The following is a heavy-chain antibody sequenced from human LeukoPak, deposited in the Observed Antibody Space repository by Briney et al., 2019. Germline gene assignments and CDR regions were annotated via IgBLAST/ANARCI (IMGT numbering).Heavy chain of an antibody. V-gene: IGHV3-23*01. CDR1: GFTFSNYA. J-gene: IGHJ1*01. CDR2: ISGSGSSI. CDR3: AMGATSWSGYSFPKIFQH. D-gene: IGHD3-3*01. Sequence: GGSLRLSCAASGFTFSNYAVNWIRQAPGKGLKWVSVISGSGSSIYYTDSVRGRFTISRDNSKNTLYLQMNSLRAEDTAVYYCAMGATSWSGYSFPKIFQHWGRGTLVTVSS.